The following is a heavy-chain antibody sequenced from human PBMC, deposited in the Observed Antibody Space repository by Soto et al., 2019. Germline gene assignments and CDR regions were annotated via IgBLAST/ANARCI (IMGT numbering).Heavy chain of an antibody. CDR2: IIPIFGTA. CDR1: GGTFSSYA. V-gene: IGHV1-69*13. D-gene: IGHD6-6*01. CDR3: ARGGRTGGSSSVYYYYYMDV. J-gene: IGHJ6*03. Sequence: ASVKVSCKASGGTFSSYAISWVRQAPGQGLEWMGGIIPIFGTANYAQKFQGRVTITADESTSTAYMELSSLRSEDTAVYYCARGGRTGGSSSVYYYYYMDVWGKGTTVTVSS.